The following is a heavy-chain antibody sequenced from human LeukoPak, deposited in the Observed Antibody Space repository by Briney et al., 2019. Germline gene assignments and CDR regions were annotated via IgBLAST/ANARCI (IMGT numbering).Heavy chain of an antibody. D-gene: IGHD2-2*01. J-gene: IGHJ5*02. CDR1: GGSISSYC. CDR3: ARDQPEYQLLYWFDP. V-gene: IGHV4-4*07. CDR2: IYTSGST. Sequence: SETLSLTCTVSGGSISSYCWSWIRQPAGKGLEWIGRIYTSGSTNYNPSLKSRVTMSVDTSKNQFSLKLSSVTAADTAVYYCARDQPEYQLLYWFDPWGQGTLVTVSS.